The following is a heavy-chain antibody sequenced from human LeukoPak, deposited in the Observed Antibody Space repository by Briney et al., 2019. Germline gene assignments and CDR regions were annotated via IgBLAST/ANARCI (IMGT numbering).Heavy chain of an antibody. D-gene: IGHD3-22*01. V-gene: IGHV3-64D*06. CDR1: GFTFNNYA. J-gene: IGHJ4*02. Sequence: PGGSLRLSCSASGFTFNNYALHWVRQAPGKGLESVSGIGSTGRTYYADSVKGRFTISRDDSKNTLYLQMSSLRTEDTAVYYCVRGVGSSGFDYWGQGALVTVSS. CDR2: IGSTGRT. CDR3: VRGVGSSGFDY.